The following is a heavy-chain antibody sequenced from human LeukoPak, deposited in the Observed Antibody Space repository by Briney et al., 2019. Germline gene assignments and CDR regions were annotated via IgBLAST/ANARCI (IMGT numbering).Heavy chain of an antibody. CDR2: INPNSGGT. Sequence: ASVKVSCKASEYTFTSYAMNWVRQAPRQGLEWMGWINPNSGGTNYAQKFQGWVTMTRDTSISTAYMELSRLRSDDTAVYYCARDGSTDYDILTGKSYYYYGMDVWGQGTTVTVSS. J-gene: IGHJ6*02. V-gene: IGHV1-2*04. CDR3: ARDGSTDYDILTGKSYYYYGMDV. CDR1: EYTFTSYA. D-gene: IGHD3-9*01.